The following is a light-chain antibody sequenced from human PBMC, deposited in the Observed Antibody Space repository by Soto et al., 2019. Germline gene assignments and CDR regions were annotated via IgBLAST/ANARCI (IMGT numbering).Light chain of an antibody. CDR2: LNSDGSH. Sequence: QAVLTQSPSASASLGASVTLTCTLSSGHSSYAIAWHQQQPEKGPRYLMNLNSDGSHSKGDGNPDRFSGSSSGAERYLTISRLQSEDEADYYCQTWGTGFRVFGGGTKLTVL. V-gene: IGLV4-69*01. J-gene: IGLJ3*02. CDR1: SGHSSYA. CDR3: QTWGTGFRV.